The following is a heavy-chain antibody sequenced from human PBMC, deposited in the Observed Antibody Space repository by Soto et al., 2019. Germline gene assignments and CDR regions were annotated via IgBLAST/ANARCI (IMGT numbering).Heavy chain of an antibody. D-gene: IGHD3-3*01. V-gene: IGHV4-30-2*01. CDR2: IYHSGST. CDR3: ARAVENRSLRFFEWLPPNYFDD. Sequence: SETLSLTCALSGDSISSGGYSWSWIRQPPGKGLEWIGYIYHSGSTYYNPSLKSRVTISVDRSKNQFSLKLSSVTAADTAVYYCARAVENRSLRFFEWLPPNYFDDWGQGTLVTVSS. CDR1: GDSISSGGYS. J-gene: IGHJ4*02.